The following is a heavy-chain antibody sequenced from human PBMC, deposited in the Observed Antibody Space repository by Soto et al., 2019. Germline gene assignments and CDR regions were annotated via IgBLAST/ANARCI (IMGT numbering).Heavy chain of an antibody. CDR2: FDPEDGET. Sequence: GASVKVSCKVSGYTLTELSIHWVRQAPGKGLEWMGGFDPEDGETIYAQKFQGRVTMTEDTSTDTAYMELSSLRSEDTAVYYCATNFRARQAIVVVPAAITDYYYYMDVWGKGTTVTVSS. J-gene: IGHJ6*03. D-gene: IGHD2-2*01. CDR1: GYTLTELS. V-gene: IGHV1-24*01. CDR3: ATNFRARQAIVVVPAAITDYYYYMDV.